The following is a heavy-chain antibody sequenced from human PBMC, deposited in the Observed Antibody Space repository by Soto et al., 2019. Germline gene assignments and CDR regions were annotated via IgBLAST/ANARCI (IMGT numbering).Heavy chain of an antibody. Sequence: PGGSLRLSCAASGFTFSSYSMNWVRQAPGKGLEWVSSISSSSSYIYYADSVKGRFTISRDNAKNSLYLQMNSLRAEDTAVYYCARVLGYCSSTSCRYYFDYWGQGTLVTVSS. J-gene: IGHJ4*02. CDR3: ARVLGYCSSTSCRYYFDY. CDR1: GFTFSSYS. V-gene: IGHV3-21*01. CDR2: ISSSSSYI. D-gene: IGHD2-2*01.